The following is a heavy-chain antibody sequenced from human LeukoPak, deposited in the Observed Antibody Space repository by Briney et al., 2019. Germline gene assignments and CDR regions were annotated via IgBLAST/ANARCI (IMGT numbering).Heavy chain of an antibody. V-gene: IGHV4-38-2*02. J-gene: IGHJ4*02. Sequence: SETLSLTCTVSGYSISNGYYWGWIRPPPGKGLQWIGEISHSGSVNYNPSLKSRVTILLDTSKNQFSLKLSSVTAADTAVYYCARHSGYCSGGSCYSFDYWGQGTLVTVSS. CDR2: ISHSGSV. CDR1: GYSISNGYY. CDR3: ARHSGYCSGGSCYSFDY. D-gene: IGHD2-15*01.